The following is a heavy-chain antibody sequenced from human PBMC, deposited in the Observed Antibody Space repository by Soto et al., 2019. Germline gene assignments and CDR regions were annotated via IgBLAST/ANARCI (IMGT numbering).Heavy chain of an antibody. CDR1: GDSVSSNSAA. J-gene: IGHJ4*02. CDR3: ARGYSGYDSVLEYFDY. CDR2: TYYRSKWYN. D-gene: IGHD5-12*01. V-gene: IGHV6-1*01. Sequence: SQTLSFTCAISGDSVSSNSAAWNWIRQSPSRGLEWLGRTYYRSKWYNDYAVSVKSRITINPDTSKNQFSLQLNSVTPEDTAVYYCARGYSGYDSVLEYFDYWGQGTLVTVSS.